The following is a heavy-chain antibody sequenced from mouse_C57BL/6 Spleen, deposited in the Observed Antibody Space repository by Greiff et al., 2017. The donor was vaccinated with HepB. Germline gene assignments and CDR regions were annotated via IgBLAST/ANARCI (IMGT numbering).Heavy chain of an antibody. CDR1: GFNINDYY. Sequence: VQLQQSGAELVKPGASVTLSCTASGFNINDYYMHWVKQRTEQGLEWIGRIDPEDGETKYAPKFQDKATITADTSSNTAYLQLSSLTSEDTAVYYCATVVDYYSIDYWGQGTSVTVSS. J-gene: IGHJ4*01. V-gene: IGHV14-2*01. D-gene: IGHD1-1*01. CDR3: ATVVDYYSIDY. CDR2: IDPEDGET.